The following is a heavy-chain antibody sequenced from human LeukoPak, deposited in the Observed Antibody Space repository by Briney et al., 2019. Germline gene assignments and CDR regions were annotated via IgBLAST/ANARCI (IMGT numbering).Heavy chain of an antibody. CDR3: ARQKRIAVAGADAFDT. CDR2: IYYSGST. V-gene: IGHV4-59*08. D-gene: IGHD6-19*01. J-gene: IGHJ3*02. CDR1: GGSISSYY. Sequence: SETLSLTCTVSGGSISSYYWSWIRQPPGKGLEWIGYIYYSGSTNYNPSLKSRVTISVDTSKNQFSLKLSSVTAADTAVYYCARQKRIAVAGADAFDTWGQGTMVAVSS.